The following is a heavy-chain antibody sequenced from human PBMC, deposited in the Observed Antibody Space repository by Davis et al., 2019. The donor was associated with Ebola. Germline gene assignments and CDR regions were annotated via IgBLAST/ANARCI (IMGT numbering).Heavy chain of an antibody. Sequence: PGGSLRLSCAASGFTFSSYAMHWVRQAPGKGLEWVSGINWDSSSRGYADSVKGRFTISRDNSKNTFNLQMNSLTAEDTAVYYCARDIGYSDGWPDYYYYGMDVWGQGTTVTVSS. J-gene: IGHJ6*02. CDR2: INWDSSSR. CDR1: GFTFSSYA. CDR3: ARDIGYSDGWPDYYYYGMDV. D-gene: IGHD6-19*01. V-gene: IGHV3-NL1*01.